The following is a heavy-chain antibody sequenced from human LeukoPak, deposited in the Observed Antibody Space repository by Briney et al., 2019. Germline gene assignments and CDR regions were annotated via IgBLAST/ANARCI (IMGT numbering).Heavy chain of an antibody. CDR2: ISHSGSAI. V-gene: IGHV3-11*01. CDR3: ARSGRLGEWHFDL. CDR1: GCTFSDYY. Sequence: GGSLRLSCAASGCTFSDYYMSWIRQAPGRGLEWVSYISHSGSAINYADSVKGRFTISRDNAKNSLYLQTSSLRAEDTAVYYCARSGRLGEWHFDLWGRGTLVTVSS. J-gene: IGHJ2*01. D-gene: IGHD3-10*01.